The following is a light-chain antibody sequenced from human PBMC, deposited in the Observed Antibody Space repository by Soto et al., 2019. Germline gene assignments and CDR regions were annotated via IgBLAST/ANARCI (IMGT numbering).Light chain of an antibody. J-gene: IGLJ1*01. CDR2: NVF. CDR3: SSYTISRTYV. CDR1: NSDVGSYNY. V-gene: IGLV2-14*03. Sequence: QSALTQPASVSGSPGQSITISCTGTNSDVGSYNYVSWHQQHPGKAPKLMIYNVFDRPSGISNRFSGSKSGNTASLTISGLQGEDEADYYCSSYTISRTYVFGTGTKVTVL.